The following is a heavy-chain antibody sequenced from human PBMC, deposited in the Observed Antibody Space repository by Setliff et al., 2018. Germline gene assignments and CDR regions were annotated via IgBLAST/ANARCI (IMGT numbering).Heavy chain of an antibody. CDR2: IYSSGST. V-gene: IGHV4-4*08. Sequence: AAETLSLTCTVSGGSISSHYWSWIRQPPGKGLEWIGYIYSSGSTNYNPSLKSRVTISVDTSKNQFALKLSSVTAADTAVYYCARGPRGYGSGSYYATEYFQHWGQGAPVTVSS. CDR3: ARGPRGYGSGSYYATEYFQH. CDR1: GGSISSHY. J-gene: IGHJ1*01. D-gene: IGHD3-10*01.